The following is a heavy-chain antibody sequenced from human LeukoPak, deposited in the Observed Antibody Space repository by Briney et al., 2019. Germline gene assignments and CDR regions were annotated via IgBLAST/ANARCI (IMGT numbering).Heavy chain of an antibody. J-gene: IGHJ5*02. D-gene: IGHD2-15*01. CDR3: ARGSCSGGSCYLIDT. Sequence: GGSLRLSCAASGFSFSSYGMHWVRQAPGKGLEWLAVLWYDGNNKYYADSVKGRFTISRDTSKYTLYLQMNSLRAEDTAVYYCARGSCSGGSCYLIDTWGQGSLVTVSS. CDR2: LWYDGNNK. CDR1: GFSFSSYG. V-gene: IGHV3-33*01.